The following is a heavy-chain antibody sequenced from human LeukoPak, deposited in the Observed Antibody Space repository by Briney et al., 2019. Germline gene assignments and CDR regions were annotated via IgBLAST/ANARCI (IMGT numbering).Heavy chain of an antibody. D-gene: IGHD3-10*01. CDR2: ISASGGST. CDR1: GFTLSSYA. V-gene: IGHV3-23*01. CDR3: AKVMKGSERLTMVRGVIIKTAGLYYMDV. Sequence: GGSLRLSCAASGFTLSSYAMSRVRQAPGKGLEWVSGISASGGSTNYADSVKGRFTISRDNSKNTVYLQMNSLRAEDTAVYYCAKVMKGSERLTMVRGVIIKTAGLYYMDVWGKGTTVTVSS. J-gene: IGHJ6*03.